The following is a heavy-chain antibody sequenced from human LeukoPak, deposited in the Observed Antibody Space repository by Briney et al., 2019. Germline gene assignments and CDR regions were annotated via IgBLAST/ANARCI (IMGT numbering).Heavy chain of an antibody. D-gene: IGHD3-16*01. V-gene: IGHV3-73*01. CDR2: IRSKANSYAT. CDR3: SSFGGYYYYYMDV. Sequence: GGSLRLSCAASGFTFSGSAMHWVRQASGKGLEWVGRIRSKANSYATAYAAWVKGRFTISRDDSKNTAYLQMNSLKTEATAVYYCSSFGGYYYYYMDVWGKGTTVTVSS. J-gene: IGHJ6*03. CDR1: GFTFSGSA.